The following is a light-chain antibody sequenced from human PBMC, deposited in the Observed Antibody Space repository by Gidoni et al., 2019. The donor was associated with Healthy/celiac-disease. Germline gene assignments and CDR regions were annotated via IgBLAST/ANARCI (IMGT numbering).Light chain of an antibody. Sequence: DIQMTQYPSSLSASVGDRVNITCRASQSISSYFNWYQQKPGKAPQLLIYAASSLQSGVPSRFSGSGSGTDFTLTISSLQPEDFATYYCQQSYSTPLTFGGGTKVEIK. CDR2: AAS. CDR1: QSISSY. J-gene: IGKJ4*01. CDR3: QQSYSTPLT. V-gene: IGKV1-39*01.